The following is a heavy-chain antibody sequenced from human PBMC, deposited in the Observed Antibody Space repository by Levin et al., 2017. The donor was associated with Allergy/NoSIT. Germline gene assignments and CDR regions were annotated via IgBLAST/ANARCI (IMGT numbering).Heavy chain of an antibody. Sequence: SSETLSLTCTVSGGSISSGGYYWSWIRQHPGKGLEWIGDIYYRGSTYYNPSLKSRVTMSVDTSKNQFSLRLSSVTAADTAVYYCARDPSVPLPGGYYGGAFEIWGQGIMVTVSS. V-gene: IGHV4-31*03. CDR2: IYYRGST. CDR1: GGSISSGGYY. D-gene: IGHD3-22*01. J-gene: IGHJ3*02. CDR3: ARDPSVPLPGGYYGGAFEI.